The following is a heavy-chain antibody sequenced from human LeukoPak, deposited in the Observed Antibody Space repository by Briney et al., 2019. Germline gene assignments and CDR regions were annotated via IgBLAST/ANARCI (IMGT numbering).Heavy chain of an antibody. V-gene: IGHV4-38-2*01. CDR2: IYHSGST. Sequence: SETLSLTCAVSGYSISSGYYWGWIRQPPGKGLGWIGSIYHSGSTYYNPSLKSRVTISVDTSKNQFSLKLSSVTAADTAVYYCARVNSGGSCYDFGGQGTLAIVSS. CDR3: ARVNSGGSCYDF. D-gene: IGHD2-15*01. J-gene: IGHJ4*02. CDR1: GYSISSGYY.